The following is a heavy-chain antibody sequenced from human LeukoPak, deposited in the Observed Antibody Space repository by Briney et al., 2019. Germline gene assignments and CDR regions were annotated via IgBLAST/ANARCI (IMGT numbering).Heavy chain of an antibody. V-gene: IGHV4-31*03. CDR2: IYYRART. J-gene: IGHJ4*02. D-gene: IGHD3-22*01. CDR1: GDSITSGGFY. CDR3: ARDSSGRYYFDH. Sequence: SETLSLTCTVSGDSITSGGFYWSWIRQHPGRGLEWIGYIYYRARTYYNPSLKSRVIVSLDTSKNQFSLNLRSVTAADTAVYYCARDSSGRYYFDHRGRGILVTVSS.